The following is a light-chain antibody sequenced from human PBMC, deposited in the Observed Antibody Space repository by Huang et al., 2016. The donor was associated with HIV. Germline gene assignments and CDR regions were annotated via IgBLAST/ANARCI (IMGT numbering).Light chain of an antibody. CDR3: QQYSGWPRT. V-gene: IGKV3-15*01. CDR1: QSVGVN. Sequence: EIVMTQSPDTLSVSAGERVTLSCRASQSVGVNLAWYQQKPGQAPKVLIYDASTRATGIAARFSGSGSGTEFTLTISSLQSEDFALYYCQQYSGWPRTFGQGTNVEIK. CDR2: DAS. J-gene: IGKJ1*01.